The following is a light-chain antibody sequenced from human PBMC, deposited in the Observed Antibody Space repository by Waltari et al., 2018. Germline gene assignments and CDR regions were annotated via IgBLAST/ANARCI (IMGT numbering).Light chain of an antibody. J-gene: IGLJ3*02. V-gene: IGLV1-47*01. CDR2: SNN. CDR3: ATWDDSLRMV. Sequence: QSVLSQPPSASGTPGQRATISCSGSSSNIGNNYAYWYQQLPGTAPKLLIYSNNQRPSGVPDRFSGSKSGPSASLAINGLRSEDEADYYCATWDDSLRMVFGGGTELTVL. CDR1: SSNIGNNY.